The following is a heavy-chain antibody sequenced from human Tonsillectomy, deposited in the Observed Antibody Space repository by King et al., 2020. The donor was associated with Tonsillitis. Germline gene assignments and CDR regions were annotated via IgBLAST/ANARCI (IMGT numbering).Heavy chain of an antibody. V-gene: IGHV1-2*02. CDR3: ASLYCSDGKCYAGWFDP. Sequence: QLVQSGAEVKKPGASVKVSCKASGYSFTGYYIHWVRQAPGQGLEWMGWINPNIGGTEYAQKFQGRVTMTRDTSISTAYMELSRLRFDDTAVYYCASLYCSDGKCYAGWFDPWGQGTLVTVSS. CDR2: INPNIGGT. CDR1: GYSFTGYY. J-gene: IGHJ5*02. D-gene: IGHD2-15*01.